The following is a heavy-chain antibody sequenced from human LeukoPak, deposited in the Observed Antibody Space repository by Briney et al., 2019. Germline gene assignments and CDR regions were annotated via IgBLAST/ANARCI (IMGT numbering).Heavy chain of an antibody. D-gene: IGHD2-15*01. V-gene: IGHV3-23*01. CDR2: ISGSGGST. CDR1: GFTFSDYW. Sequence: GGSLRLSCAASGFTFSDYWMTWVRQAPGKGLEWVSAISGSGGSTYYADSVKGRFTISRDNSKNTLYLQMNSLRAEDTAVYYCAKDCGSGGSCYYDYWGQGTLVTVSS. J-gene: IGHJ4*02. CDR3: AKDCGSGGSCYYDY.